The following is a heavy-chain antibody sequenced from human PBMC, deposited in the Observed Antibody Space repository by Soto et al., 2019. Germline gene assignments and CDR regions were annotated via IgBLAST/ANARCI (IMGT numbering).Heavy chain of an antibody. CDR2: IFYSGNT. Sequence: SETLSLTCTVSGGSLNSYYWSWIRQPPGKGLEWIGYIFYSGNTNYNPPLKSRVTISLDMSNNQFSLHLYSVTATDTAMYYCARGSPSRATWNYDRWGQGTLVTVSS. J-gene: IGHJ5*02. CDR1: GGSLNSYY. CDR3: ARGSPSRATWNYDR. D-gene: IGHD1-7*01. V-gene: IGHV4-59*01.